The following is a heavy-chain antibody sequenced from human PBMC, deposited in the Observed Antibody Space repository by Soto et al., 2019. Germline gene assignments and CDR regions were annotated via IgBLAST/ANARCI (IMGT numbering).Heavy chain of an antibody. CDR3: ASIAAAGTGSAPGAAY. CDR2: IYYSGST. J-gene: IGHJ4*02. CDR1: GGSTSSYY. D-gene: IGHD6-13*01. V-gene: IGHV4-59*01. Sequence: ETLSLTCTVSGGSTSSYYWGLIRQAPGKGLEWIRYIYYSGSTNYYPPLKSGVTLSVARLKNHFSRKLSTVTAADTAVYYCASIAAAGTGSAPGAAYWGQGTLATVSS.